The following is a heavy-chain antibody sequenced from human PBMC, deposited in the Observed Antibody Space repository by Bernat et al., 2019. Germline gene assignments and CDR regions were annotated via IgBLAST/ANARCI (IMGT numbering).Heavy chain of an antibody. CDR2: ISSSSSYI. CDR3: ARGGFYGDYDFDY. V-gene: IGHV3-21*01. D-gene: IGHD4-17*01. J-gene: IGHJ4*02. Sequence: VQLVESGGGVVQPGRSLRLSCAASGFTFSSYGMHWVRQAPGKGLEWVSSISSSSSYIYYADSVKGRFTISRDNAKNSLYLQMNSLRAEDTAVYYCARGGFYGDYDFDYWGQGTLVTVSS. CDR1: GFTFSSYG.